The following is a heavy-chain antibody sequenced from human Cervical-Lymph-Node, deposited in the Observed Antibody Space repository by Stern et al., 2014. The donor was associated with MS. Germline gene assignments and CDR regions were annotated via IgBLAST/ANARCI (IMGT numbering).Heavy chain of an antibody. CDR1: GFIFSSYG. CDR3: ARDRGGTTSRYYFDY. V-gene: IGHV3-33*01. J-gene: IGHJ4*02. D-gene: IGHD1-1*01. CDR2: MWYDGSNK. Sequence: VQLEESGGGVAQPGRSLRLTCAASGFIFSSYGMHWVRQAPGKGLEWVAVMWYDGSNKYYADSVKGRFTISRDNSKNTLYLQMNSLRAEDTAVYYCARDRGGTTSRYYFDYWGQGTLVTVSS.